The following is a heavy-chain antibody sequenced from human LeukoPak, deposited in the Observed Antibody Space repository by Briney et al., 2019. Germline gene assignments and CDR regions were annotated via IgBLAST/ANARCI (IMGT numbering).Heavy chain of an antibody. V-gene: IGHV3-23*01. Sequence: GGSLRLSCAASGFTFSSYAMSWVRQAPGKGLEWVSAISGSGGSTYYADSVKGRFTISRDNSKNTLYLQMDSLRAEDTAVYYCAEGSRSAVAGTLIRRLYYFDYWGQGTLVTVSS. J-gene: IGHJ4*02. CDR2: ISGSGGST. CDR3: AEGSRSAVAGTLIRRLYYFDY. CDR1: GFTFSSYA. D-gene: IGHD6-19*01.